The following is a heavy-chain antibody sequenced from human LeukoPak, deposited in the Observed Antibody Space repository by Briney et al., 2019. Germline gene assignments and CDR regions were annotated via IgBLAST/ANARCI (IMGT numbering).Heavy chain of an antibody. J-gene: IGHJ4*02. Sequence: SETLSLTCTVSGYSISSGYYWGWIRQPPGKGLEWIGSIYHSGSTYYNPSLKSQVTISVDTSKNQFSLKLSSVTAADTAVYYCARVSGEQRGGFWGQGTLVTVSS. CDR3: ARVSGEQRGGF. CDR2: IYHSGST. CDR1: GYSISSGYY. V-gene: IGHV4-38-2*02. D-gene: IGHD1-26*01.